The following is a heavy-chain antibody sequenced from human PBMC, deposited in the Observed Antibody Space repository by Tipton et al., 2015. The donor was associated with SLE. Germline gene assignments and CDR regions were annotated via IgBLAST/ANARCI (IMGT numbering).Heavy chain of an antibody. Sequence: TLSLTCAVYGGSFSGYYWSWIRQHPGKGLEWIGYIYYSGSTYYNPSLKSRVTISVDTSKNQFSLRLSSVTASDTALYYCARGGVGGYDYFDFWGQGTLVTVSS. CDR2: IYYSGST. CDR3: ARGGVGGYDYFDF. CDR1: GGSFSGYY. D-gene: IGHD5-12*01. J-gene: IGHJ4*02. V-gene: IGHV4-31*11.